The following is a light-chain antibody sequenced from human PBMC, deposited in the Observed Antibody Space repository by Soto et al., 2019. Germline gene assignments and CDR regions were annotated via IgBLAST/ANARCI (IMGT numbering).Light chain of an antibody. CDR3: QQYNIWPWT. CDR1: QRISTY. Sequence: EIVMTQSPGTLSVSPGERSTLSCRASQRISTYLAWYQQKPGQAPRLLIYGASTRAPGISPRFSGSGSVTEFTLTITSLQSEDFAVYYCQQYNIWPWTFGQGTKVDIK. CDR2: GAS. J-gene: IGKJ1*01. V-gene: IGKV3-15*01.